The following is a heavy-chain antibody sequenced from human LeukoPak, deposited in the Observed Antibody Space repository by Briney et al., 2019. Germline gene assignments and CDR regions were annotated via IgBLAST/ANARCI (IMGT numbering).Heavy chain of an antibody. CDR2: IIPILGIA. Sequence: ASVKVSCKASGGTFSSYAISWVRQAPGQGLEWMGRIIPILGIANYAQKFQGRVTITADKSTSTAYMELSSLRSEDTAVYYCAFGDTDRSSYFDYWGQGTLVTVSS. CDR3: AFGDTDRSSYFDY. J-gene: IGHJ4*02. V-gene: IGHV1-69*04. CDR1: GGTFSSYA. D-gene: IGHD3-10*01.